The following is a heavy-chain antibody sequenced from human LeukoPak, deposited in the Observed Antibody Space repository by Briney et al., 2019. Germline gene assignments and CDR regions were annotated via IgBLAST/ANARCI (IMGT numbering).Heavy chain of an antibody. CDR1: GYTFTSYY. D-gene: IGHD2-2*01. CDR2: INPNSGGT. CDR3: ARPLRQLRALDAFDI. Sequence: ASVKVSCKASGYTFTSYYMHWVRQAPGQGLEWMGWINPNSGGTNYAQKFQGRVTMTRDTSISTAYMELSRLRSDDTAVYYCARPLRQLRALDAFDIWGQGTMVTVSS. V-gene: IGHV1-2*02. J-gene: IGHJ3*02.